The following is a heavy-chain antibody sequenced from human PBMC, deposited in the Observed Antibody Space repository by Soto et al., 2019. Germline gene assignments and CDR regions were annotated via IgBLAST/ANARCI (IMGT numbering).Heavy chain of an antibody. V-gene: IGHV3-11*01. Sequence: QVQLVESGGGLVKPGGSLRLSCAASGFTFSDFYMSWIRQAPGKGLEWVSYISSSGRSTISYADSVKGRFTVSRDNAKYALYLQRNSLRAEDTAVYYCARSTIAAAFWFDPWGQGTLVTVSS. CDR2: ISSSGRSTI. D-gene: IGHD6-25*01. CDR3: ARSTIAAAFWFDP. CDR1: GFTFSDFY. J-gene: IGHJ5*02.